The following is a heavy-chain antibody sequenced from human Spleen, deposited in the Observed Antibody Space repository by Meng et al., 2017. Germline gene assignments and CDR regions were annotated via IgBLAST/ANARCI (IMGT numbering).Heavy chain of an antibody. CDR1: GFTFSDYF. Sequence: GESLKISCAASGFTFSDYFMSWIRQAPGKGLEWVSTISSRGSPVDFADSVKGRVTISRDNAKNSLYLQMNSLRAEDTAVYYCAKVQCGGDCYSFGGDWFDPWGQGTLVTVSS. D-gene: IGHD2-21*02. CDR2: ISSRGSPV. V-gene: IGHV3-11*01. CDR3: AKVQCGGDCYSFGGDWFDP. J-gene: IGHJ5*02.